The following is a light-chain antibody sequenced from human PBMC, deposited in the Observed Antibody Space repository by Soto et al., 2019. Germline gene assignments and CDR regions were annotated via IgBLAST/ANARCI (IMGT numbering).Light chain of an antibody. V-gene: IGKV1D-13*01. Sequence: AIQLTQSPSSLSASVGERVTITCRASQGISSALAWYQQKPGKAPKLLIYDASSLESGVPSRFSGSGSGTDFTLTISSLQPEDFATYYCQQFNNYPPFTFGPGTKVDIK. J-gene: IGKJ3*01. CDR3: QQFNNYPPFT. CDR1: QGISSA. CDR2: DAS.